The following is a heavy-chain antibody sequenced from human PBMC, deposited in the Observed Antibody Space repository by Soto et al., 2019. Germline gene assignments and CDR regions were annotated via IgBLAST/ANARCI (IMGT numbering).Heavy chain of an antibody. CDR1: GYTFTSYA. Sequence: ASVKVSCKASGYTFTSYAMHLLRQVPGQRLDCMGWINPRNDNTKYSQKFHGRVPMIRETSPSTAYMRRSSLRSEDTAVYYGARRVGITIVPGTGPYHFDYRDQGTLGSVSS. V-gene: IGHV1-3*01. J-gene: IGHJ4*02. D-gene: IGHD3-10*01. CDR2: INPRNDNT. CDR3: ARRVGITIVPGTGPYHFDY.